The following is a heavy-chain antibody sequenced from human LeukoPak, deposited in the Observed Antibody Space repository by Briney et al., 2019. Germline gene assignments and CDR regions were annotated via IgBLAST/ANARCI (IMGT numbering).Heavy chain of an antibody. D-gene: IGHD6-13*01. CDR3: ARDRYSIAAAGTPGWFDP. Sequence: GGSLRLSCAASGFTFSSYAMHWVRQAPGKGLEWVAVISYDGSNKYYADSVKGRFTISRDNSKNTLYLQMNSLRAEDTAVYYCARDRYSIAAAGTPGWFDPWGQGTLVTVSS. CDR1: GFTFSSYA. V-gene: IGHV3-30-3*01. J-gene: IGHJ5*02. CDR2: ISYDGSNK.